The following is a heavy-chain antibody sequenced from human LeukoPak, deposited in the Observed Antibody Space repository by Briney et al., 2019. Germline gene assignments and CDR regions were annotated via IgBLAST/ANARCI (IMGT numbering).Heavy chain of an antibody. V-gene: IGHV3-23*01. Sequence: GGSLRLPCAASGFTFNNYAMSWVRQAPGKGLEWVSGISGSGGSTYYADSVKGRFTISRDNSKNTLYLQMNSLRAEDTAVYYCAKGASYSGSYYADYWGQGTLVTVSS. CDR1: GFTFNNYA. CDR3: AKGASYSGSYYADY. J-gene: IGHJ4*02. CDR2: ISGSGGST. D-gene: IGHD1-26*01.